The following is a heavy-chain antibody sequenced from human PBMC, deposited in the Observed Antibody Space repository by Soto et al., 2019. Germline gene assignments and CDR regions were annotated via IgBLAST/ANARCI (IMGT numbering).Heavy chain of an antibody. V-gene: IGHV3-23*01. CDR1: GFTFSSYA. CDR3: ARGPPVVRGVVGWCDP. J-gene: IGHJ5*02. Sequence: EVQLLESGGGLVPPGGSLRLSCAASGFTFSSYAMTWVRQAPGKGLEWVSTVSGSGDATYYADSVKGRFTFSRDNSQNTLYLQMNSLRAEDTALYYCARGPPVVRGVVGWCDPWGQGTLVTVSS. CDR2: VSGSGDAT. D-gene: IGHD3-10*01.